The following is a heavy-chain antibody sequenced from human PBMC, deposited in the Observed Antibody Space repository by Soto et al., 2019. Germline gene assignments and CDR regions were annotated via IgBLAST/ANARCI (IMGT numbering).Heavy chain of an antibody. V-gene: IGHV4-59*01. Sequence: WETLSLTCTVSDVSISGYYWSWIRQPPGKGLGWMGYVSYSGSNNYNPSLQSRVTISMDTSENQFSLRLTSVTAADTAMYYCASGQSRDGYNFFDYWGQRTLVTLSS. J-gene: IGHJ4*02. CDR1: DVSISGYY. CDR2: VSYSGSN. D-gene: IGHD5-18*01. CDR3: ASGQSRDGYNFFDY.